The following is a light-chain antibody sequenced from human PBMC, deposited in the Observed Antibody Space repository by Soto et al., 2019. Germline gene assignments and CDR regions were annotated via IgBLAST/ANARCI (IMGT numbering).Light chain of an antibody. CDR1: SSDIGSYNL. J-gene: IGLJ3*02. Sequence: QSALTQPASVSGSPGQSITISCTGSSSDIGSYNLVSWYQQCPGKAPKLMIYEGSKRPSGVSNRFSGSKSGNTASLTISGLEEDDEADYYCCSYVGISTCVFGGGTKLTVL. CDR3: CSYVGISTCV. CDR2: EGS. V-gene: IGLV2-23*01.